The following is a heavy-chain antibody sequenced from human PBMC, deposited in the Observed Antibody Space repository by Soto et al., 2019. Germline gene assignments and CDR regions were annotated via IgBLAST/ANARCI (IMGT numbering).Heavy chain of an antibody. Sequence: QLQLQESGPGLVKPSETLSLTCTVSGGSISSSSYYWGWIRQPPGKGLEWIGSIYYSGSTYYNPSLKSRVTISVDTSKNQFSLKLSSVTAADTAVYYCARPRYGDNRLEFDYWGQGTLVTVSS. D-gene: IGHD4-17*01. CDR2: IYYSGST. CDR3: ARPRYGDNRLEFDY. CDR1: GGSISSSSYY. J-gene: IGHJ4*02. V-gene: IGHV4-39*01.